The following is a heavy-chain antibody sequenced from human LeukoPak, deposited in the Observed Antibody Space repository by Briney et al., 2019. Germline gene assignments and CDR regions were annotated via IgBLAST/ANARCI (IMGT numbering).Heavy chain of an antibody. CDR2: IYNSGST. J-gene: IGHJ4*02. D-gene: IGHD6-13*01. V-gene: IGHV4-59*08. Sequence: KSSETLSLTCTVSGGSLSTYYWSWIRQPPGKGLEWIGYIYNSGSTNYSPSLRSRVTISVDTSKNQFSLKLSSVTAADTAVYYCARLEAAAGTDYFDYWGQGTLVTVSS. CDR3: ARLEAAAGTDYFDY. CDR1: GGSLSTYY.